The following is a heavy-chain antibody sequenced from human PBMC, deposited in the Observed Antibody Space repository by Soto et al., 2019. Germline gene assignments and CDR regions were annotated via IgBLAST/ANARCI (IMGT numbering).Heavy chain of an antibody. V-gene: IGHV1-18*03. Sequence: QLQLVQSGSEVRKPGASVKVSCKASGYTFTSFGISWVRQAPGQGLEWMGWIGAYNGDTNLAQKFQGRATMTTDTSSNTAYRELRSVRSDDMAVYYCARDLFPRNGPQDGLRLWGQGTLFTVSS. J-gene: IGHJ4*02. CDR3: ARDLFPRNGPQDGLRL. D-gene: IGHD2-8*01. CDR1: GYTFTSFG. CDR2: IGAYNGDT.